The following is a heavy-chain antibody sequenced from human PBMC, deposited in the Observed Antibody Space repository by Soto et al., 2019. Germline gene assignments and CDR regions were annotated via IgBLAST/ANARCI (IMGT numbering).Heavy chain of an antibody. Sequence: QVQLEESGGGVVQPGRSLRLSCATSGFVSNDYDIHWVRQAPGKGLAWLASISYDGTKKYYAESVKGRFTISRDNSKNTLSLQLNSLGAEDTAVYYCSRGIKGGLDAWGPGTLVTVSS. CDR2: ISYDGTKK. D-gene: IGHD2-21*01. V-gene: IGHV3-30*03. CDR3: SRGIKGGLDA. J-gene: IGHJ5*02. CDR1: GFVSNDYD.